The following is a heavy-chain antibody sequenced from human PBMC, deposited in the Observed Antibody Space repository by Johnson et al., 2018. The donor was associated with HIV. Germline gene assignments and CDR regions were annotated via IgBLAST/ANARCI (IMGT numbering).Heavy chain of an antibody. CDR2: IGTAGDT. V-gene: IGHV3-13*01. D-gene: IGHD3-22*01. J-gene: IGHJ3*02. CDR1: GFTFSSFE. CDR3: AKVRSVYTEFYAFDI. Sequence: VQLVESGGGLVQPGESLRLSCAASGFTFSSFEMHWVRLATGKSLEWVSAIGTAGDTYYPGSVKGRLTISRENAKNTLYLQMNRLRAEDTAVYFCAKVRSVYTEFYAFDIWGQGTMVTVSS.